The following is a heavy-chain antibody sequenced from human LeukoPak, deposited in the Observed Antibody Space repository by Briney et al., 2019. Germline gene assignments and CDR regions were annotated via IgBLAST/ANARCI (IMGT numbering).Heavy chain of an antibody. Sequence: GGSLRLSCAASGFTFSSYSMNWVRQAPGKGLEWVSSISSSSSYMYYADSVKGRFTISRDNAKNSLYLQMNSLRAEDTAVYYCARDPVPAAGWGQGTLVTVSS. CDR3: ARDPVPAAG. J-gene: IGHJ4*02. CDR2: ISSSSSYM. CDR1: GFTFSSYS. V-gene: IGHV3-21*01.